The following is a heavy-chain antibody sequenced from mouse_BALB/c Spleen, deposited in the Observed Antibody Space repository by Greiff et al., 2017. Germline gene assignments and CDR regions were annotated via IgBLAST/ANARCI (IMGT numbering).Heavy chain of an antibody. CDR2: ISDGGSYT. V-gene: IGHV5-4*02. CDR1: GFTFSDYY. Sequence: EVQRVESGGGLVKPGGSLKLSCAASGFTFSDYYMYWVRQTPEKRLEWVATISDGGSYTYYPDSVKGRFTISRDNAKNNLYLQMSSLKSEDTAMYYCARGDWYFDVWGAGTTVTVSS. CDR3: ARGDWYFDV. J-gene: IGHJ1*01.